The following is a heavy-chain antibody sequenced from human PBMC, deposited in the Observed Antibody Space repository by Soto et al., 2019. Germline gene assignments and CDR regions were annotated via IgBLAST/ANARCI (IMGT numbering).Heavy chain of an antibody. Sequence: EVQLVESGGGLVKPGGSLRLSCSASGFTFSSYAMHWVRQAPGKGLEYVSAISSNGGSTYYADSVKGRFTISRENSKNTLYLQMSNLRAEDTGLYYCVKLKYAVDHWGQGTLVTVS. CDR2: ISSNGGST. J-gene: IGHJ4*02. CDR1: GFTFSSYA. V-gene: IGHV3-64D*06. CDR3: VKLKYAVDH.